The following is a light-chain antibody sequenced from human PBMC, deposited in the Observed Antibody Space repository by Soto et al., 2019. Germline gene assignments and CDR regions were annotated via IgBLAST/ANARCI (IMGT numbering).Light chain of an antibody. Sequence: DIVLTQSPGTLSLSPGERAILSCRASESLSSDFLAWYQKKPGHAPRLLIYSSSNRATGIPDRFSGSGSGTEFTLTISSLEPADFAVYYCQQYGRSPHTFGEGTKVEIK. CDR2: SSS. CDR3: QQYGRSPHT. J-gene: IGKJ4*01. CDR1: ESLSSDF. V-gene: IGKV3-20*01.